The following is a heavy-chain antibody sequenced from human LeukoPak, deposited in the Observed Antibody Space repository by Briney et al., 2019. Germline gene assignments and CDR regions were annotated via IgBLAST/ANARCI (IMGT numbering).Heavy chain of an antibody. D-gene: IGHD6-13*01. Sequence: PGGSLRLSCAASGFTFSSYAMHWVRQAPGKGLEWVAVISYDGSNKYYADSVKGRFTISRDNSKNTLYLQMNSLRAEDTAVYYCARELSPQKIAAAGTRGSIYYYYGMDVWGQGTTVTVSS. CDR2: ISYDGSNK. J-gene: IGHJ6*02. CDR1: GFTFSSYA. V-gene: IGHV3-30-3*01. CDR3: ARELSPQKIAAAGTRGSIYYYYGMDV.